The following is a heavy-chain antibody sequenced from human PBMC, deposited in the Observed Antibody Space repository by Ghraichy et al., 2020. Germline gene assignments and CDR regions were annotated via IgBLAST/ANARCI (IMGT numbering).Heavy chain of an antibody. V-gene: IGHV3-23*01. Sequence: GGSLRLSCAASGFTFSSYAMSWVRQAPGKGLEWVSAISGSGGSTYYADSVKGRFTISRDNSKNTLYLQMNSLRAEDTAVYYCAKDTITMVRGVIPAPFDYWGQGTLVTVSS. D-gene: IGHD3-10*01. J-gene: IGHJ4*02. CDR3: AKDTITMVRGVIPAPFDY. CDR2: ISGSGGST. CDR1: GFTFSSYA.